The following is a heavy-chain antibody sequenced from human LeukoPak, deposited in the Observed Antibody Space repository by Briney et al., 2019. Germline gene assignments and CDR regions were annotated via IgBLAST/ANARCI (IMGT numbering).Heavy chain of an antibody. V-gene: IGHV3-30*04. J-gene: IGHJ5*02. D-gene: IGHD1-26*01. Sequence: GGSLRLSCAASGFTFSSYAMHWVRQAPGKGLGWVAVISYDGSYKHYADSVKGRFTISRDNSKNTLYLQMNSLRAEDTAVYYCARDLGSSYYYNWFDPWGQGTLATVSS. CDR1: GFTFSSYA. CDR3: ARDLGSSYYYNWFDP. CDR2: ISYDGSYK.